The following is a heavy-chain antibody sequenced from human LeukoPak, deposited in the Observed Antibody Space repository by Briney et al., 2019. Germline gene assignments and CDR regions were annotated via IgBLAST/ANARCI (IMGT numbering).Heavy chain of an antibody. D-gene: IGHD1-26*01. CDR2: IYSGGST. CDR3: ARVGGSYYGANYYGMDV. Sequence: GGSLRLSCAASGFTVSSNYMSWVRQAPGKGLEWVSVIYSGGSTYYADSVKCRFTISRDNSKNTLYLQMNSLRAEDTAVYYCARVGGSYYGANYYGMDVWGQGTTVTVSS. V-gene: IGHV3-53*01. CDR1: GFTVSSNY. J-gene: IGHJ6*02.